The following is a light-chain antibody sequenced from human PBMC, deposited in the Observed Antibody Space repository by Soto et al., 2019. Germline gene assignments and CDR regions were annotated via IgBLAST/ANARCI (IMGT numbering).Light chain of an antibody. J-gene: IGKJ1*01. V-gene: IGKV3-20*01. CDR1: QSVSSSY. CDR3: QQYGSSPWT. CDR2: GAS. Sequence: EIVLTQSPGTLSLSPGERVTLSCRASQSVSSSYLAWYQQKPGQAPRPLIYGASSRAIGIPDRFSGSGSGTDFTLTISRLEPEDFAVYYCQQYGSSPWTFCQGTKVEIK.